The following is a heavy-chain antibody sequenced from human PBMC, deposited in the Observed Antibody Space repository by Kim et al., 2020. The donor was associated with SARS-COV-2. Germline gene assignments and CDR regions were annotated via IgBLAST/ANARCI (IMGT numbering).Heavy chain of an antibody. D-gene: IGHD3-9*01. CDR3: ARGGLRYFAPDASYGMDV. V-gene: IGHV5-51*01. Sequence: GESLKISCKGSGYSFTSYWIGWVRQMPGKGLEWMGIIYPGDSDTRYSPSFQGQVTISADKSISTAYLQWSSLKASDTAMYYCARGGLRYFAPDASYGMDVWGQGTTVTVSS. CDR2: IYPGDSDT. J-gene: IGHJ6*02. CDR1: GYSFTSYW.